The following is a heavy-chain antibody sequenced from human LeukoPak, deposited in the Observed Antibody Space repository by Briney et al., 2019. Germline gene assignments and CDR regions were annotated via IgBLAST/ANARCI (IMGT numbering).Heavy chain of an antibody. Sequence: PSETLSLTCTVSSGSISTSNYYWGWVRQPPGKALEWIGNIFYSGSTYYSPSLKSRVTISLDTSRNQFSLKLSSVTAADTAVYYCARLPGTENWFDPWGQGTLVTVST. CDR1: SGSISTSNYY. J-gene: IGHJ5*02. CDR3: ARLPGTENWFDP. D-gene: IGHD3-10*01. V-gene: IGHV4-39*07. CDR2: IFYSGST.